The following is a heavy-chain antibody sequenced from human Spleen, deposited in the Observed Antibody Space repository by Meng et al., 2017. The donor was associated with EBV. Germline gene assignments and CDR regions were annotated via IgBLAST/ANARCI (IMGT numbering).Heavy chain of an antibody. CDR1: GFSPATSGVA. Sequence: QITLKESGPALVKPXQTLTLPCXFPGFSPATSGVAVAWFRQPPGKALEWLTLIYWNDDRRYSPSLKSRLTITKDTSKNQVVLTMTNMDPVDTATYFCAHNSGGSECYVYFQNWAQGALVTVSS. CDR2: IYWNDDR. J-gene: IGHJ1*01. D-gene: IGHD2-21*01. CDR3: AHNSGGSECYVYFQN. V-gene: IGHV2-5*01.